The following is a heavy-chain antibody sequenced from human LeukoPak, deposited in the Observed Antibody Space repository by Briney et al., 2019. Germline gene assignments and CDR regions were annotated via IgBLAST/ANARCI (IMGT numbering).Heavy chain of an antibody. D-gene: IGHD4-17*01. CDR2: IRSKAYGGTT. Sequence: SWFRQAPGKGREWVGFIRSKAYGGTTEYAASVKGRFTISRDDYKSIAYLQMNRLKTEDTAVYYCTRVLMGDYVIDYWGQGTMVTVSS. J-gene: IGHJ4*02. CDR3: TRVLMGDYVIDY. V-gene: IGHV3-49*03.